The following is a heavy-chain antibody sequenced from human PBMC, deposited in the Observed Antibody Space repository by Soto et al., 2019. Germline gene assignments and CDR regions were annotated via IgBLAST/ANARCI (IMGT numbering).Heavy chain of an antibody. J-gene: IGHJ4*02. Sequence: GGYLRLSCAASGFTFSSYAMNWVRQAPGKGLEWVSVISGSDGSTYYADSVKGRFTISRDNSKNTLNLQMNSLRAEDTAVYYCARRSSSWYFDYWGQGTLVTVSS. D-gene: IGHD6-13*01. CDR2: ISGSDGST. CDR3: ARRSSSWYFDY. V-gene: IGHV3-23*01. CDR1: GFTFSSYA.